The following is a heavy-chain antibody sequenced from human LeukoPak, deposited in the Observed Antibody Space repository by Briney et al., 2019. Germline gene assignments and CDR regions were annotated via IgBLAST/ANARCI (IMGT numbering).Heavy chain of an antibody. CDR3: ARVVNIVVVPAADGDNWFDP. V-gene: IGHV1-18*01. J-gene: IGHJ5*02. D-gene: IGHD2-2*01. Sequence: GASVKVSCKTSGYTFDSYGISWVRQAPGQGLEWMGWISGYYGNTNYAQRLQDRVTMTINTSTSTAYIELRSLRFDDTAVYYCARVVNIVVVPAADGDNWFDPWGQGTLVTVSS. CDR1: GYTFDSYG. CDR2: ISGYYGNT.